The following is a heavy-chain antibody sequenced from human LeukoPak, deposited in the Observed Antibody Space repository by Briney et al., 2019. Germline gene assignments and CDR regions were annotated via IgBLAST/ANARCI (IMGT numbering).Heavy chain of an antibody. CDR2: IIPILGIA. CDR1: GGTFSSYT. V-gene: IGHV1-69*04. J-gene: IGHJ6*03. D-gene: IGHD2-15*01. CDR3: ARDLDEGVAVYMGV. Sequence: ASVKVSRKASGGTFSSYTISWVRQAPGQGLEWMGRIIPILGIANYAQKFQGRVTITADKSTSTAYMELSSLRSEDTAVYYCARDLDEGVAVYMGVWGKGTTVTVSS.